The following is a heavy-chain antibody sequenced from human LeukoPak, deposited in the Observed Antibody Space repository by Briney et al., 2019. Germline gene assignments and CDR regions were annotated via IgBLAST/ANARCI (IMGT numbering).Heavy chain of an antibody. J-gene: IGHJ1*01. CDR1: GGSISSSNW. CDR3: ASAYPRIVGAAAFQH. Sequence: PSETLSLTCAVSGGSISSSNWWSWVRQPPGKGLEWIGEIYHSGSTNYNPSLKSRVTILVDKSKNQFSLKLSSVTAADTAVYYCASAYPRIVGAAAFQHWGQGTLVTVSS. V-gene: IGHV4-4*02. D-gene: IGHD1-26*01. CDR2: IYHSGST.